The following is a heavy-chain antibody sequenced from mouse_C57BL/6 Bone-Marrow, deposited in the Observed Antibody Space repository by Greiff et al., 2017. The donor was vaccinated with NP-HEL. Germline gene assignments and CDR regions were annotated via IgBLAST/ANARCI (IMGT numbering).Heavy chain of an antibody. CDR2: ISYDGSN. CDR1: GYSITSGYY. D-gene: IGHD2-4*01. J-gene: IGHJ3*01. Sequence: EVKLQESGPGLVKPSQSLSLTCSVTGYSITSGYYWNWLRQFPGNKLEWMGYISYDGSNNYNPSLKNRISITRDTSTNQFFLKLNSVTTADTATYYCARAYDYDVAWFAYWGQGTLVTVST. V-gene: IGHV3-6*01. CDR3: ARAYDYDVAWFAY.